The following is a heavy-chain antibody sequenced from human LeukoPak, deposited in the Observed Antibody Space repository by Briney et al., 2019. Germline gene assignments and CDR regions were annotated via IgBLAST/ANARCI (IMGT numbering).Heavy chain of an antibody. D-gene: IGHD6-19*01. CDR3: AREGYSSGWYYFDY. J-gene: IGHJ4*02. CDR2: ISNSGGST. CDR1: GFTFSSYG. V-gene: IGHV3-23*01. Sequence: GGSLRLSCAASGFTFSSYGMSWVRQAPGKGLEWVSSISNSGGSTYYADSVKGRFTISRDNSRNTLYLQMNSLRAEDTAVYYCAREGYSSGWYYFDYWGQGTLVTVSS.